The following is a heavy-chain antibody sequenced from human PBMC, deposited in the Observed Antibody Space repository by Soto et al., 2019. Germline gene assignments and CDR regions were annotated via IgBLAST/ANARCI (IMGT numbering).Heavy chain of an antibody. CDR1: GYTFTSYG. D-gene: IGHD6-19*01. CDR3: ARDSTSYSSGPRDYFDY. CDR2: ISAYNGNT. V-gene: IGHV1-18*01. J-gene: IGHJ4*02. Sequence: QVQLVQSGAEVKKPGASVKVSCKASGYTFTSYGISWVRQAPGQGLEWMGWISAYNGNTNYAQKLQCRVTMTTDTSTSTAYMELRSLRSDDTAVYYCARDSTSYSSGPRDYFDYWGQGTLVTVSS.